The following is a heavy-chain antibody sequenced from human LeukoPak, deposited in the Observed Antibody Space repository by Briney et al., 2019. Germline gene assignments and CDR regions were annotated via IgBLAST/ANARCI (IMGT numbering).Heavy chain of an antibody. CDR1: GFTVSSNY. D-gene: IGHD3-10*01. CDR2: IYSGGST. V-gene: IGHV3-66*01. Sequence: PGGSLRLSCAVSGFTVSSNYMSWVRQAPGKGLEWVSVIYSGGSTYYADSVKGRFTISRDNSKNTLYLQMNSLRAEDTAVYYCAKDRGSGRVRGVIINYWGQGTLVTVSS. J-gene: IGHJ4*02. CDR3: AKDRGSGRVRGVIINY.